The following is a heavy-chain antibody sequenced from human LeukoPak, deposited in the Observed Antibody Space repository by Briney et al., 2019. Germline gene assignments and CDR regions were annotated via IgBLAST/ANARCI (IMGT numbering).Heavy chain of an antibody. CDR2: MSRSGTTI. CDR3: ARDQHYYDSSGNPA. Sequence: GGSLRLSCVASGFTLSNYEMNWVRQAPGRGLEWLSYMSRSGTTIYYADSVKGRFTISRDNAKNSMYLQMNNLRGEDTAIYYCARDQHYYDSSGNPAWGQGALVTVSS. CDR1: GFTLSNYE. V-gene: IGHV3-48*03. J-gene: IGHJ5*02. D-gene: IGHD3-22*01.